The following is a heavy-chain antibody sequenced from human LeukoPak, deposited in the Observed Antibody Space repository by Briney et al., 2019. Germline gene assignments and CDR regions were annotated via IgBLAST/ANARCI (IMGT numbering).Heavy chain of an antibody. D-gene: IGHD3-16*02. Sequence: ASVKVSCKASGYTFTDYYMHWVRQAPGQGLEWMGRINPNSGGTNYVQKFQGRVTMTRDTSLSTAYMELSRLRSDDTALYYCARLHQDYVWGSYRYTGAFDIWGQGTMVTVSS. CDR2: INPNSGGT. CDR1: GYTFTDYY. V-gene: IGHV1-2*02. J-gene: IGHJ3*02. CDR3: ARLHQDYVWGSYRYTGAFDI.